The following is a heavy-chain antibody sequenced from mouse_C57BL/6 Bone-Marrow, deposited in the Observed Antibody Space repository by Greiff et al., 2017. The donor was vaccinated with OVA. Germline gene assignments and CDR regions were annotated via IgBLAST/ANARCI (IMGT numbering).Heavy chain of an antibody. CDR1: GYTFTTYP. Sequence: VKLVESGAELVKPGASVKMSCKASGYTFTTYPIEWMKQNHGKSLEWIGNFHPSNDDTKYNEKFKGKATLTVEKSSSTVYLELSRLTSDDSAVYYCARPGDYDRDWFGYWGQGTLVTVSA. V-gene: IGHV1-47*01. J-gene: IGHJ3*01. CDR2: FHPSNDDT. D-gene: IGHD2-4*01. CDR3: ARPGDYDRDWFGY.